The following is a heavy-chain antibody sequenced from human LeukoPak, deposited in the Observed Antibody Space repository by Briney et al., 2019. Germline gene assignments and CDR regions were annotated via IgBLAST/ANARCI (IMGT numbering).Heavy chain of an antibody. Sequence: SETLSLTCAVYGGSFSGFYWSWIRQPPGKGLEWTGEINHSGGTNYNPSPKSRVIISVDTSKKQFSLKLSSVTAADTAVYYCATYSTGFDIWGQGTVVTVSS. V-gene: IGHV4-34*01. CDR3: ATYSTGFDI. J-gene: IGHJ3*02. CDR1: GGSFSGFY. CDR2: INHSGGT. D-gene: IGHD6-19*01.